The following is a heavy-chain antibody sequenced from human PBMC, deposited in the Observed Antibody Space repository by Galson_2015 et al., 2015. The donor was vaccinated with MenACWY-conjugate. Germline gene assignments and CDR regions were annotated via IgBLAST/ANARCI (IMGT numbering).Heavy chain of an antibody. V-gene: IGHV6-1*01. CDR2: TYYRSKWYS. CDR1: GDSVLSNSAA. J-gene: IGHJ6*03. CDR3: ARSDGHFYSYMDV. Sequence: CAISGDSVLSNSAAWHWIRQSPSRGLEWLGRTYYRSKWYSDYAISVKSRITINPDSSKQQFSLHLNSVTPEDTAVYYCARSDGHFYSYMDVWGQGTTVTVSS.